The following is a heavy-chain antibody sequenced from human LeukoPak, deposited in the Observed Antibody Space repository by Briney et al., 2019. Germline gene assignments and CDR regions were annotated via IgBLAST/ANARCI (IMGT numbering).Heavy chain of an antibody. D-gene: IGHD3-10*01. CDR2: IWYDGSNR. J-gene: IGHJ3*02. CDR3: ARERGSGSHYAIDI. V-gene: IGHV3-33*01. Sequence: GRSLRLSCAASGFIFSTYGMHWVRQAPGKGLEWVAVIWYDGSNRNYADSVKGRFTISRDNSKNTVYLQMNSLRGEDTAVYYCARERGSGSHYAIDIWGQGTMATVSS. CDR1: GFIFSTYG.